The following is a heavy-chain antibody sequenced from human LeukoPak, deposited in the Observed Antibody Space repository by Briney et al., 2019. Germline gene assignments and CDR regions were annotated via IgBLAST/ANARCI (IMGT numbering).Heavy chain of an antibody. V-gene: IGHV3-21*01. Sequence: GGSLRLSCAASGFTFSSYRMNWVRQAPGKGLEWVSSISRSSSYIYYADSVKGRFTISRDNAKNSLYLQMNSLRAEDTAVYYCARVGDSSGYYYYGMDVWGQGTTVTVSS. J-gene: IGHJ6*02. CDR1: GFTFSSYR. CDR2: ISRSSSYI. D-gene: IGHD3-22*01. CDR3: ARVGDSSGYYYYGMDV.